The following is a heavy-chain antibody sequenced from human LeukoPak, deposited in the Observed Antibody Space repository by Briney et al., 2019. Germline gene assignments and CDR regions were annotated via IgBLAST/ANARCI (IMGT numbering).Heavy chain of an antibody. J-gene: IGHJ4*02. Sequence: PGGSLRLSCAASGFTFSSYSMNWVRQAPGKGLEWVSSISSSSSYIYYADSVKGRFTISRDNAKNSLYLQMNSLRAEDTAVYYCARGAATVTTMDYWGQGTLVTVSS. V-gene: IGHV3-21*01. D-gene: IGHD4-17*01. CDR1: GFTFSSYS. CDR3: ARGAATVTTMDY. CDR2: ISSSSSYI.